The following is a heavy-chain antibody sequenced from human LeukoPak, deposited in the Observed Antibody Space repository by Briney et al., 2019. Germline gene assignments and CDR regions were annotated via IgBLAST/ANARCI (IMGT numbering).Heavy chain of an antibody. J-gene: IGHJ3*02. CDR3: ERGGGFGGIINVLIVFDI. Sequence: SQTLSLTCAISGDSVSSNTAGWSWIRQSPSRGLEWLGRTYYRSKWYNDDAGSVKSRITINADTAKSQLSLQLNSVTPDDTALYYGERGGGFGGIINVLIVFDIGGQGIMATVSA. CDR1: GDSVSSNTAG. D-gene: IGHD3-16*01. V-gene: IGHV6-1*01. CDR2: TYYRSKWYN.